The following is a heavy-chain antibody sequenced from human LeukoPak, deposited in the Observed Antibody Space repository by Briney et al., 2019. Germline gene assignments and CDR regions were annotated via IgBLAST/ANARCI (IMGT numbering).Heavy chain of an antibody. Sequence: SVKVSCKAAGGTFSSYAISWGQQAPGQGLEWMGGIIPIFGTANYAQKFQGRVQITTDESTSTAYMELSSLRSEDTAVYYCASPEMVRGVTEYYFDYWGQGTLVTVSS. D-gene: IGHD3-10*01. CDR3: ASPEMVRGVTEYYFDY. J-gene: IGHJ4*02. CDR2: IIPIFGTA. V-gene: IGHV1-69*05. CDR1: GGTFSSYA.